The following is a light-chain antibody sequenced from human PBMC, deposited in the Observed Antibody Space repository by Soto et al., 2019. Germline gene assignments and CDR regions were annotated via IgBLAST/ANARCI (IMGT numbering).Light chain of an antibody. CDR1: QSVSSN. Sequence: EIVMTQSPATLSVSPGERATLSCRASQSVSSNLAWYQQKPGQAPRLLIYGASTSSTGIPGRCSGSGSGTDFTLNISSLQSEDFAVYYCHQYNNWSLITFGQGTRLEIK. V-gene: IGKV3-15*01. J-gene: IGKJ5*01. CDR2: GAS. CDR3: HQYNNWSLIT.